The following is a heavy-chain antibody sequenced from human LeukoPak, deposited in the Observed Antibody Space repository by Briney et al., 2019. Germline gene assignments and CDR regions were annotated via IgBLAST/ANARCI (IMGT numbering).Heavy chain of an antibody. Sequence: ASVKVSCKASGGTFSSYAISWVRQAPGQGLEWMGWINPNSGGTNYAQKFQDRVTMTRDTSISTAYMELSRLRSDDTAVYYCARGDCSSTSCLVLDYWGQGTLVTVSS. V-gene: IGHV1-2*02. CDR1: GGTFSSYA. J-gene: IGHJ4*02. D-gene: IGHD2-2*01. CDR2: INPNSGGT. CDR3: ARGDCSSTSCLVLDY.